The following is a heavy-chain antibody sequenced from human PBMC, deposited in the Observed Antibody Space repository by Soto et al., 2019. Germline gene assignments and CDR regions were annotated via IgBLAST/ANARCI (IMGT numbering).Heavy chain of an antibody. D-gene: IGHD3-22*01. CDR1: GYTFPSDG. J-gene: IGHJ3*02. CDR2: ISAYNGNT. V-gene: IGHV1-18*01. Sequence: QVQLVQSGAEVKTPGASVKVSCKASGYTFPSDGIIWVRQAPVQGLEWMGWISAYNGNTNYPQKLQGRVTMTTDTSTSTAYMELRSLRSDDTAVYYCARPGYYDSSGYKRGNAGDICGQGTMVTVSS. CDR3: ARPGYYDSSGYKRGNAGDI.